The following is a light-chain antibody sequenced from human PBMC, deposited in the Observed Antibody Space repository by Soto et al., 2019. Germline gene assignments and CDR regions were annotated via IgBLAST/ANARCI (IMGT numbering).Light chain of an antibody. V-gene: IGKV3-20*01. J-gene: IGKJ1*01. CDR3: HQYGATPGT. CDR1: QSETNNY. CDR2: GAS. Sequence: EIVLTQSPDTLSLSPGERVTLSCRASQSETNNYLAWYQQKPGQGPRLLIHGASSRAADTPDRFSGSGSGTDFTLTISRLEPEDFALYYCHQYGATPGTFGQGTKLDIK.